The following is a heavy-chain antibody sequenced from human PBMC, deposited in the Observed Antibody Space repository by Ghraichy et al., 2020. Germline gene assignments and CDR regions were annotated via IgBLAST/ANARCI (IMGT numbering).Heavy chain of an antibody. CDR3: VRPSDSSGSSAYAMDV. Sequence: GGSLRLSCAASGFTFSSYWMHWVRQAPGKGLVWVSRIKSDGSSTSYADSVKGRFTISRDNAKNTLYLQMNSLSAEDTAVYYCVRPSDSSGSSAYAMDVWGQGTTVTVSS. J-gene: IGHJ6*02. D-gene: IGHD6-25*01. CDR2: IKSDGSST. CDR1: GFTFSSYW. V-gene: IGHV3-74*01.